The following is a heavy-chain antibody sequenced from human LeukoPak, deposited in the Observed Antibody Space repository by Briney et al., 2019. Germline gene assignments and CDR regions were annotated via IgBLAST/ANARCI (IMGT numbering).Heavy chain of an antibody. CDR1: GGTFSSYA. J-gene: IGHJ4*02. CDR2: IIPIFGTA. D-gene: IGHD3-9*01. Sequence: SVKVSCKASGGTFSSYAISWVRQAPGQGLEWMGRIIPIFGTANYAQKFQGRVTITTDESTSTAYMELSSLRSEDTAVYYCARGYCDILTGYYLFDYWGQGTLVTVSS. CDR3: ARGYCDILTGYYLFDY. V-gene: IGHV1-69*05.